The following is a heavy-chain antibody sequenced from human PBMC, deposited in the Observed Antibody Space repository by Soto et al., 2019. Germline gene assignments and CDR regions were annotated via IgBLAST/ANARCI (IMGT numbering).Heavy chain of an antibody. CDR3: ARDSGSSGWYNYYGMDV. V-gene: IGHV4-4*02. J-gene: IGHJ6*02. CDR1: GGSISSSNW. CDR2: IYHSGST. Sequence: PSETLSFTCAVSGGSISSSNWWSWVRQPPGKGLEWIGEIYHSGSTNYSPSLKGRVTISVDKSKNQFSLKLSSVTAADTAVYYCARDSGSSGWYNYYGMDVWGQGATVTVSS. D-gene: IGHD6-19*01.